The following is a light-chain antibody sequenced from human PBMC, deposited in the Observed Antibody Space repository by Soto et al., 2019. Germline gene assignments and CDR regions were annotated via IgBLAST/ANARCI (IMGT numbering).Light chain of an antibody. V-gene: IGKV3-15*01. J-gene: IGKJ4*01. CDR2: GAS. CDR3: QQYNNWLS. CDR1: QSVSSN. Sequence: EIVMTQSPATLSVSPGERATLSCRAGQSVSSNLAWYQQKPGQAPRLLIYGASTRATGIPARFSGSGSGTDFTLTISSLQSEDFAVYYCQQYNNWLSFGGGTKVENK.